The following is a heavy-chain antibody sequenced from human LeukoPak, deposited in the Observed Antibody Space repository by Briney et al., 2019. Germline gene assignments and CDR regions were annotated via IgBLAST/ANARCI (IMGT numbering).Heavy chain of an antibody. J-gene: IGHJ4*02. D-gene: IGHD3-10*01. CDR3: ARDSAGNQYSSGNFDL. CDR1: GFAVKSSY. Sequence: GGSLRLSCAASGFAVKSSYMDWVRQAPGKGLEWVSVLYAGGESYYADSVLGRFTISRDNSNNTVFLEMNSLTADDTAVYFCARDSAGNQYSSGNFDLWGQGTLVTVSS. V-gene: IGHV3-53*01. CDR2: LYAGGES.